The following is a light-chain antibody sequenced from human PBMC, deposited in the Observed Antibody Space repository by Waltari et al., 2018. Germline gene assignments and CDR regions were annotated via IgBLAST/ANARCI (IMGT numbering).Light chain of an antibody. CDR2: KGS. J-gene: IGKJ1*01. CDR1: QSVNSW. CDR3: QQYSSFPWT. V-gene: IGKV1-5*03. Sequence: DIQMTQSPSTLSASVGDRVTITCRASQSVNSWLAWHQQKPGKAPNLLIYKGSVLENGVPSRFSGSGSATDFTLTISSLQPDDFATYYCQQYSSFPWTFGQGTKVEIK.